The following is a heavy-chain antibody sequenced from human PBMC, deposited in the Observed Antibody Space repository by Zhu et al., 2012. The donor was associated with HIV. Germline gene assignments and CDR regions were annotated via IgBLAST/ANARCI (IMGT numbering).Heavy chain of an antibody. CDR2: IHHSGRT. J-gene: IGHJ4*02. V-gene: IGHV4-34*01. Sequence: QVQLQQWGAGLLKPSETLSLSCAVYGGSFSGHYWSWIRQPPGKGLEWIGEIHHSGRTNYNPSLKSRVTISVDTSKNQFSLKLSSVTAADTALYYCAGIAVAESYFDYWGQGTLVTVSS. CDR3: AGIAVAESYFDY. CDR1: GGSFSGHY. D-gene: IGHD6-19*01.